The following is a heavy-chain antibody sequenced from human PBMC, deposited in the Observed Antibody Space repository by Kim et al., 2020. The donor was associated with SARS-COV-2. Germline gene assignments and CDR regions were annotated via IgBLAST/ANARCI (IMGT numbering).Heavy chain of an antibody. Sequence: GGSLRLSCAASGFTFSSYGMHWVRQAPGKGLEWVAVIWYDGSNKYYADSVKGRFTISRDNSKNTLYLQMNSLRAEDTAVYYCARDSSAVAGTWYYYYYMDVWGKGTTVTVSS. J-gene: IGHJ6*03. CDR3: ARDSSAVAGTWYYYYYMDV. V-gene: IGHV3-33*01. D-gene: IGHD6-19*01. CDR1: GFTFSSYG. CDR2: IWYDGSNK.